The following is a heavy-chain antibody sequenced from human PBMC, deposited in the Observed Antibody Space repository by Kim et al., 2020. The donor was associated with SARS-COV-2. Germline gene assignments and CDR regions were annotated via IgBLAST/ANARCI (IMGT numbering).Heavy chain of an antibody. CDR1: GFTFSSYS. J-gene: IGHJ4*02. D-gene: IGHD6-13*01. CDR3: ARERGEYSSGWYPAY. CDR2: ISSSSSTI. V-gene: IGHV3-48*02. Sequence: GGSLRLSCAASGFTFSSYSMNWVRQAPGKGLEWVSYISSSSSTIYYADSVKGRFTISRDNAKNSLYLQMNSLRDEDTAVYYCARERGEYSSGWYPAYWGQGTLVTVSP.